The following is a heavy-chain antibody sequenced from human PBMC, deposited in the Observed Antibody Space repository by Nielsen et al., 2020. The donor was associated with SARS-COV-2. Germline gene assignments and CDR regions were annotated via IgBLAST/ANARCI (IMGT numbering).Heavy chain of an antibody. D-gene: IGHD4-17*01. CDR3: ARVVYYGRMDV. V-gene: IGHV4-59*08. CDR1: GGSISSYY. Sequence: SETLSLTCTVSGGSISSYYWSWIRQPPGKGLEWIGYIYYSGSTYYNPSLKSRVTISVDTSKNQFSLKLSSVTAADTAVYYCARVVYYGRMDVWGQGTTVTVSS. CDR2: IYYSGST. J-gene: IGHJ6*02.